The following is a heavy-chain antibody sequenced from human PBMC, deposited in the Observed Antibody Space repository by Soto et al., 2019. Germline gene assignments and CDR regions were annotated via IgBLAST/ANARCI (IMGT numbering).Heavy chain of an antibody. CDR2: VYYSGCA. CDR1: GGPISSYY. CDR3: ARAPRGGSFFYFDY. D-gene: IGHD2-15*01. Sequence: PSETLSLTCTVSGGPISSYYWSWIRQPPGKGMEWIGYVYYSGCANYNPSLKIRLTISVDTSKNQISLQLISVSAADTAVYHCARAPRGGSFFYFDYWGQGTLVNVSS. J-gene: IGHJ4*02. V-gene: IGHV4-59*01.